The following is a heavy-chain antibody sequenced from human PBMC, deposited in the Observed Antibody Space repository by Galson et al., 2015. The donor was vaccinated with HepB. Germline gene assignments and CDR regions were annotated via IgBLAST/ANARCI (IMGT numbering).Heavy chain of an antibody. CDR3: ARNTPSSGYHGLHY. CDR1: GFTFSNYG. Sequence: SLRLSCAASGFTFSNYGMHWVRQAPGKGLEWVAYIRYDGSVKYYGVSVKGRFAISRDNSENTLYLQMNSLRAEDTAVYYCARNTPSSGYHGLHYGGQGTLVTVSS. D-gene: IGHD5-12*01. J-gene: IGHJ4*02. V-gene: IGHV3-30*02. CDR2: IRYDGSVK.